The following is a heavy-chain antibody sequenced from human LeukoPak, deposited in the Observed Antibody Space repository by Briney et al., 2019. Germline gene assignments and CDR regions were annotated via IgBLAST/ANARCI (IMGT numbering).Heavy chain of an antibody. V-gene: IGHV1-69*05. D-gene: IGHD3-22*01. CDR1: GYTFTSDG. CDR3: ASGDQYYYDSSGYYYY. Sequence: SVKVSCKASGYTFTSDGISWVRQAPGQGLEWMGGIIPIFGTANYAQKFQGRVTITTDESTSTAYMELSSLRSEDTAVYYCASGDQYYYDSSGYYYYWGQGTLVTVSS. CDR2: IIPIFGTA. J-gene: IGHJ4*02.